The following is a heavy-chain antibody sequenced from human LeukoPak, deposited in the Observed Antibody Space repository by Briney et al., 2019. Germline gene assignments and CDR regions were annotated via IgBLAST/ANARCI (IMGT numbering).Heavy chain of an antibody. J-gene: IGHJ3*01. Sequence: GRSLRLSCAASGFTFDDYAMHWVRQAPGKGLEWVSGISWNSGSIGYADSVKGRFTISRDNAKNLLYLQTNSLRAEDTAVYYCARPGYTAGYDLWGQGTLVTVSS. CDR1: GFTFDDYA. CDR2: ISWNSGSI. D-gene: IGHD3-9*01. V-gene: IGHV3-9*01. CDR3: ARPGYTAGYDL.